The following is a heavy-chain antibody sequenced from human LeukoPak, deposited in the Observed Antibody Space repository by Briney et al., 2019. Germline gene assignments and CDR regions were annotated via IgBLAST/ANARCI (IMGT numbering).Heavy chain of an antibody. J-gene: IGHJ4*02. CDR2: ISAYNGNT. V-gene: IGHV1-18*01. CDR1: GYTFTSYG. CDR3: ARAVVIVLRTRMALGYFDY. D-gene: IGHD3-22*01. Sequence: ASVTVSCKASGYTFTSYGISWVRQAPGQGLEWMGWISAYNGNTNYAQTLQGRVTITTDTSTSTAYMELRSLRSDDTAVYYCARAVVIVLRTRMALGYFDYWGQGTLVTVSS.